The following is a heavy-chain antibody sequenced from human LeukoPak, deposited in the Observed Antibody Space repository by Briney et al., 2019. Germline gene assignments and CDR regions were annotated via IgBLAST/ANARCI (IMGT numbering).Heavy chain of an antibody. D-gene: IGHD5-12*01. CDR1: GFTFTSYA. Sequence: PGGSLRLSCAASGFTFTSYAMSWVRQTPGKGLEWVSGISPSGGSTYYPGSVKGRFTISRDNSKNTLYLQINSLRAEDTAVYYCAKFGYSGYPYAYDIWGQGTVVTVSS. CDR2: ISPSGGST. CDR3: AKFGYSGYPYAYDI. J-gene: IGHJ3*02. V-gene: IGHV3-23*01.